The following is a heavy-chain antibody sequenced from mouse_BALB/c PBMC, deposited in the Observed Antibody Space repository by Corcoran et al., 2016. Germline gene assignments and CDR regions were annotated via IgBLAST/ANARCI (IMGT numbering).Heavy chain of an antibody. V-gene: IGHV1S29*02. Sequence: EVQLQQSGPELVKPGASVKISCKASGYTFTDYNMHWVKQSHGKSLEWIGYIYPYNGGTGYNQKFKSKATLTVDNSSSTAYMELRSLTSEDSAVYYCARDYEWYFDVWGAGTTVTVSS. CDR1: GYTFTDYN. D-gene: IGHD2-4*01. CDR3: ARDYEWYFDV. CDR2: IYPYNGGT. J-gene: IGHJ1*01.